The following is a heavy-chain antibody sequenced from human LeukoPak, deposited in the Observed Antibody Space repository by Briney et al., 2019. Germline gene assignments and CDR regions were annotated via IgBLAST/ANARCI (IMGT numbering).Heavy chain of an antibody. D-gene: IGHD3-16*02. CDR3: ARDPIVSVGDWYFDL. J-gene: IGHJ2*01. CDR1: GGSISSHY. V-gene: IGHV4-59*11. Sequence: SETLSLTCTVSGGSISSHYWSWIRQPPGKGLEWIGYIYYSGGTNYTNYAPSLKSRVTISVDTSKNQFSLKLSSVTAADTAVYYCARDPIVSVGDWYFDLWGRGTLVTVSS. CDR2: IYYSGGT.